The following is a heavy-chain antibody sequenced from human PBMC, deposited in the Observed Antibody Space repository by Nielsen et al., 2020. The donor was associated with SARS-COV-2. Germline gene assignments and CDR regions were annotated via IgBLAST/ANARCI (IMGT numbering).Heavy chain of an antibody. D-gene: IGHD1-14*01. V-gene: IGHV3-48*01. CDR1: GSSFRTYS. CDR2: ISASSNTI. CDR3: AKDSWNHYYDF. Sequence: GESLKISCAASGSSFRTYSMNWVRQAPGKGLEWLSYISASSNTIYYADSVKGRFTVSRDNAKNSLYLQMNSLRAEDTAVYYCAKDSWNHYYDFSGQGTLVTVSS. J-gene: IGHJ4*02.